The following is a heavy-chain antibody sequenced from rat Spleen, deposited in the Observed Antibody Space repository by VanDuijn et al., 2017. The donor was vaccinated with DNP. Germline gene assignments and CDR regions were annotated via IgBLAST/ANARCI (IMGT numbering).Heavy chain of an antibody. CDR2: MSSGGSS. CDR1: GFSLTNYG. J-gene: IGHJ2*01. Sequence: QVQLRESGPGLVQSSQTLSLACTVSGFSLTNYGISWVRQPPGKGLEWIAAMSSGGSSYFDSALKSRLSISRDTSKSQVFLEMNSLQTEDTAIYFCTREEPRILSYFSSLFDYWGQGVMVTVSS. CDR3: TREEPRILSYFSSLFDY. D-gene: IGHD1-2*01. V-gene: IGHV2S12*01.